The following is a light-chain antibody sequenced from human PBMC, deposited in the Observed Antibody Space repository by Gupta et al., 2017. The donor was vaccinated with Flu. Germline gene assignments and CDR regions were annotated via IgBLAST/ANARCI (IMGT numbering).Light chain of an antibody. J-gene: IGLJ2*01. V-gene: IGLV3-21*03. Sequence: GRTARFTGDGTKVGEKSVHWSQQKPAQTPVLVVYDDSARCSGIPERFSGSNSGTTATLTISRVDAGDEADYYCQVWDTSSDNVVFGGGTKLTVL. CDR2: DDS. CDR3: QVWDTSSDNVV. CDR1: KVGEKS.